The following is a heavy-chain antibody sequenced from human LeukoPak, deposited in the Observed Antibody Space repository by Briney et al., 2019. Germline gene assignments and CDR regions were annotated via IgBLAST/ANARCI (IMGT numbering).Heavy chain of an antibody. D-gene: IGHD5-24*01. V-gene: IGHV4-30-4*08. CDR2: IYYSGST. CDR1: GGSISSGDYY. CDR3: ARVDVEMATPDDY. J-gene: IGHJ4*02. Sequence: SETLSLTCTVSGGSISSGDYYWSWIRQPPGKGLEWIGYIYYSGSTYYNPSLKSRGTISVDTSKNQFSLKLSSVTAEDTAVYYCARVDVEMATPDDYWGQGTLVTVSS.